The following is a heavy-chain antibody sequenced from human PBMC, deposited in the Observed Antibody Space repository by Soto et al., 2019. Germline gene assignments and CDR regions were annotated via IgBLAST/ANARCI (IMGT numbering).Heavy chain of an antibody. D-gene: IGHD3-10*01. V-gene: IGHV3-23*01. CDR1: GFTFSSYA. CDR2: ISGSGGST. CDR3: AKVYHRSGSYFPYYYYYGMDV. J-gene: IGHJ6*02. Sequence: GGSLRLSCAASGFTFSSYAMSWVRQAPGKGLEWVSAISGSGGSTYYADSVKGRFTISRDNSKNTLYLQMNSLRAEDTAVYYCAKVYHRSGSYFPYYYYYGMDVWGQGTTATVSS.